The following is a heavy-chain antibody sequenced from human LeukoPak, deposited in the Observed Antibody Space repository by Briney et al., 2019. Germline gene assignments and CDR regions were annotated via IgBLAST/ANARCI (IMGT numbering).Heavy chain of an antibody. CDR1: GFTFSDYY. J-gene: IGHJ4*02. V-gene: IGHV3-11*04. CDR2: ISGSGSSM. CDR3: ARDEIFYGGNSRGGNFDY. Sequence: GGSLRLSCAASGFTFSDYYMSWIRQAPGKGLEWVSYISGSGSSMSYADSVKGRFTISRDNAKNSLYLQMNSLRAEDTAVYYCARDEIFYGGNSRGGNFDYWGQGTLVTVSS. D-gene: IGHD4-23*01.